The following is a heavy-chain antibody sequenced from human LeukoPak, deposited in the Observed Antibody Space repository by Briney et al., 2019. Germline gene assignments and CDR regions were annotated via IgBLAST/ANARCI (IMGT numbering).Heavy chain of an antibody. CDR3: ARDRYDILTGYPYYYMDV. CDR1: GGSISNYH. D-gene: IGHD3-9*01. V-gene: IGHV4-59*01. Sequence: SETLSLTCTVSGGSISNYHWSWIRQPPGKGLEWIGYIYYSGSTNYNPSLKSRVTILVDTSKNQFSLKLSSVTAADTAVYYCARDRYDILTGYPYYYMDVWGKGTTVTVSS. CDR2: IYYSGST. J-gene: IGHJ6*03.